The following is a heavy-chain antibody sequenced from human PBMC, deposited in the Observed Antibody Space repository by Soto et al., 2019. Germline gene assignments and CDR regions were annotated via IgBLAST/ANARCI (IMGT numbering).Heavy chain of an antibody. CDR2: IYSGGST. D-gene: IGHD1-7*01. V-gene: IGHV3-66*01. J-gene: IGHJ4*02. CDR3: ARGRADHWNYTPWCED. Sequence: EVQLVESGGGLVQPGGSLRLSCAASGFTVSSNYMSWVRQAPGKGLEWVSVIYSGGSTYYADSVKGRFTISRDNSKNTLYLQMNRLRAEDTAVYYCARGRADHWNYTPWCEDWGQGTLVTVSS. CDR1: GFTVSSNY.